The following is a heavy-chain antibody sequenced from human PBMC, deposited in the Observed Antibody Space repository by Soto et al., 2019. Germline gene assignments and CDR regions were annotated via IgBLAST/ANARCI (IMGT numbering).Heavy chain of an antibody. CDR3: ARDRFFEYSSSVVLLDAFDI. D-gene: IGHD6-6*01. CDR2: IKSKTDGGTT. Sequence: PGGSLRLSCAASGFTFSNAWMNWVRQAPGKGLEWVGRIKSKTDGGTTDYAAPVKGRFTISRDDSKNTLYLQMNSLRAEDTAVYYCARDRFFEYSSSVVLLDAFDIWGQGTMVTVSS. CDR1: GFTFSNAW. J-gene: IGHJ3*02. V-gene: IGHV3-15*07.